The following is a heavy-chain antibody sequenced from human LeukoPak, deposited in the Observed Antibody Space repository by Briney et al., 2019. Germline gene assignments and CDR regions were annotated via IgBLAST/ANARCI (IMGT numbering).Heavy chain of an antibody. J-gene: IGHJ5*02. CDR1: GFTFSNAW. CDR3: TTDGKPTVSGSLLP. CDR2: IKSKTDGGTT. D-gene: IGHD1-26*01. Sequence: GGSLRLSCAASGFTFSNAWMSWVRQAPGKGLEWVGRIKSKTDGGTTDYAAPVKGRFTISRDDSKNTLYLQMNSLKTEDTAVYYCTTDGKPTVSGSLLPWGQGTLVTVSS. V-gene: IGHV3-15*01.